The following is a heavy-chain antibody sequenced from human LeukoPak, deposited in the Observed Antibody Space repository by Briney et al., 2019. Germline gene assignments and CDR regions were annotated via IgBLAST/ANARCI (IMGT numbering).Heavy chain of an antibody. CDR3: ARSRPPTSYGMDV. J-gene: IGHJ6*02. CDR1: GFTFSSYG. D-gene: IGHD6-6*01. CDR2: VSYDGSNK. Sequence: GGSLRLSCAASGFTFSSYGMHWVRQAPGKGLEWVAVVSYDGSNKYYADSVKGRFTISRDNSKNTLYLQMNSLRAEDTAVYYCARSRPPTSYGMDVWGQGTTVTVPS. V-gene: IGHV3-30*03.